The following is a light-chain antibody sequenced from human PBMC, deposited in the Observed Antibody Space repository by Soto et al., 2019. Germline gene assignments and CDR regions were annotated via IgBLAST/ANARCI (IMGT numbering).Light chain of an antibody. J-gene: IGKJ3*01. V-gene: IGKV3-20*01. CDR3: QQYGSSPVT. CDR1: QSVSSSY. Sequence: EIVLTQSPGTLPLSPGERATLSCRASQSVSSSYLAWYQQKPGQAPRLLIYGASSRATGIPDRFSGSWSGTDFTLTISRLEPEDFAVYYCQQYGSSPVTFGPGTKVDIK. CDR2: GAS.